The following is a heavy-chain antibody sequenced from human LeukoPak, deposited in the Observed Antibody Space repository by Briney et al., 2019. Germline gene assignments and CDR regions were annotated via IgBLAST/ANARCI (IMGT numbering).Heavy chain of an antibody. D-gene: IGHD3-10*01. J-gene: IGHJ4*02. CDR3: AKDRGVWDYANGEGY. V-gene: IGHV3-23*01. Sequence: GGSLRLSCAASGFTFSSYAMSWVRQAPGKGLEWVSAISGSGGSTYYADSVKGRFTISRDNSKNTLYLQMKSLRVEDTAVYYCAKDRGVWDYANGEGYWGQGILVTVSS. CDR2: ISGSGGST. CDR1: GFTFSSYA.